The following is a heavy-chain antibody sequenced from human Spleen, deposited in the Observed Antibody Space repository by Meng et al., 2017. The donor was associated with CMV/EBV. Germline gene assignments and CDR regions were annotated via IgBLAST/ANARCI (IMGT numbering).Heavy chain of an antibody. D-gene: IGHD3-22*01. V-gene: IGHV5-51*01. CDR3: ARLDYLDSSGFYSRYHWFDP. CDR1: SNYC. Sequence: SNYCIDWVRQMPGKGLEWMGMIYPGDSDVRYSPAFQGQVTFSADKSISTAYLQWSSLKASDTAMYYCARLDYLDSSGFYSRYHWFDPWGQGALVTVSS. CDR2: IYPGDSDV. J-gene: IGHJ5*02.